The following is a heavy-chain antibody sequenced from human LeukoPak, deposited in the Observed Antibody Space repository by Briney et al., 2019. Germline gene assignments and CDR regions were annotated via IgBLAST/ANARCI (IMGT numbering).Heavy chain of an antibody. CDR2: INPGGTET. CDR1: GFSLSNYW. J-gene: IGHJ4*02. Sequence: LAGGSLRLSCAASGFSLSNYWVTWVRQAPGTGLEWVANINPGGTETYYVEPVKGRFTISRDNAKDSLYLQMNSLRVEDTAVYYCAREGQPGYANWYPDYWGPGTLVTVSS. V-gene: IGHV3-7*01. CDR3: AREGQPGYANWYPDY. D-gene: IGHD3-9*01.